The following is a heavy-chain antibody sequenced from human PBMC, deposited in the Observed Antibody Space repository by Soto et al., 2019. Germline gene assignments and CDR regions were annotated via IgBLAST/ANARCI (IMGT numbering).Heavy chain of an antibody. D-gene: IGHD1-26*01. CDR3: ARELVGATSPDAFDI. CDR1: GYAFSVYY. V-gene: IGHV1-2*04. Sequence: ASVKVSCKAAGYAFSVYYMHWVRQAPGQGLEWMGWINPNSGGTNYAQKFQGWVTMTRDTSISTAYMELSRLRSDDTAVYYCARELVGATSPDAFDIWGQGTMVTVSS. CDR2: INPNSGGT. J-gene: IGHJ3*02.